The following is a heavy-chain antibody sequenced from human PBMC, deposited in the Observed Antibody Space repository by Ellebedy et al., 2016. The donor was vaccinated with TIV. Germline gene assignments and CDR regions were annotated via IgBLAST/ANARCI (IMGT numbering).Heavy chain of an antibody. J-gene: IGHJ6*02. CDR2: ISSSSSYI. Sequence: GESLKISCAVSGFTFSTYSMNWVRQAPGKGLEWVSSISSSSSYIYYADSVKGRFTISRDNAKNSLYLQMSSLRAEDTAVYYCARGAYSVYFYGMDVWGQGTTVTVSS. CDR3: ARGAYSVYFYGMDV. D-gene: IGHD2-21*01. CDR1: GFTFSTYS. V-gene: IGHV3-21*01.